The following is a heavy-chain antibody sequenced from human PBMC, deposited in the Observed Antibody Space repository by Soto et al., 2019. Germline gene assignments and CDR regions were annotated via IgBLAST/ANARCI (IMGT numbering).Heavy chain of an antibody. CDR1: GFTFSSYA. D-gene: IGHD2-2*01. CDR3: AKGPSSLTRFDY. V-gene: IGHV3-30-3*01. J-gene: IGHJ4*02. Sequence: QAGGSPRLSCAASGFTFSSYAMHWVRQAPGKGLEWVAVISYDGSNKYYADSVKGRFTISRDNSKNTLYLQMNSLRAEDTAVYYCAKGPSSLTRFDYWGQGTLVTVSS. CDR2: ISYDGSNK.